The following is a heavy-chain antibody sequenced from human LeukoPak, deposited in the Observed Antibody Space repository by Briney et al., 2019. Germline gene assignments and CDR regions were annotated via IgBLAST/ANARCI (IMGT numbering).Heavy chain of an antibody. Sequence: SETLSLTCTVSGGSVSDNYWSWIRQPPGKGLEWIAYVYQSNIANYNPSLSGRGTISLDTSKNPVSLKLRSVTPADTAIYYCTKNAGRGRPSDLWGQGTLVTVFS. V-gene: IGHV4-59*02. CDR3: TKNAGRGRPSDL. D-gene: IGHD2-15*01. CDR1: GGSVSDNY. J-gene: IGHJ4*02. CDR2: VYQSNIA.